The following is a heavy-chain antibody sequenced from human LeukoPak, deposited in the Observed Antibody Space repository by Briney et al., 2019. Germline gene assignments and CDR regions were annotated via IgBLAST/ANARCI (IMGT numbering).Heavy chain of an antibody. CDR2: IRSKAYGGTT. D-gene: IGHD1-26*01. J-gene: IGHJ6*02. CDR1: GFTFGDYA. V-gene: IGHV3-49*04. Sequence: QPGRSLILSCTASGFTFGDYAMSWVRQAPGRGLEWVGFIRSKAYGGTTEYAASVKGRFTISRDDSKSIACLQMNSLKTEDTAVYYCTREWGGELRPYYYYGMDVWGQGTTVTVSS. CDR3: TREWGGELRPYYYYGMDV.